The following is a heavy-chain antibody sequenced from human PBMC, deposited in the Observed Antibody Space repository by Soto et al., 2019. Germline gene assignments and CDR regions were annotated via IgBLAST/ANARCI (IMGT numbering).Heavy chain of an antibody. V-gene: IGHV3-23*01. J-gene: IGHJ4*02. CDR1: GFTFNNYA. CDR2: ISGNGGNT. CDR3: VKEQGFRAFDY. D-gene: IGHD2-21*01. Sequence: EVQLLESGGGLVQPGGSLRLSCAASGFTFNNYAMSWVRQAPGKGLEWVSSISGNGGNTYYADPVKGRFTVSRDNSWNPLYLQTNSLRAEDTAVYYCVKEQGFRAFDYWGQGILVTVSS.